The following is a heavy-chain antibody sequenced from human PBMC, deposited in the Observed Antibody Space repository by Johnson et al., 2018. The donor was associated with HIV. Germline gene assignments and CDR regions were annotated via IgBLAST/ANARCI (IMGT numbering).Heavy chain of an antibody. CDR1: GFTFSSYG. J-gene: IGHJ3*02. V-gene: IGHV3-NL1*01. CDR3: TRVSSTSWALDI. Sequence: QVQLVESGGGVVQPGGSLRLSCAASGFTFSSYGMHWVRQAPGKGLEWVSVIYSGGDTSYSDSVMGRFTISRDTSKNTLYLQMNSLRGDDTAVYYCTRVSSTSWALDIWGQGTLVTVSS. D-gene: IGHD2-15*01. CDR2: IYSGGDT.